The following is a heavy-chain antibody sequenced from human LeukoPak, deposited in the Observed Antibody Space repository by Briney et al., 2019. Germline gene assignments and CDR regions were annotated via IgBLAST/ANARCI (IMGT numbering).Heavy chain of an antibody. Sequence: SETLSLTFTVSGGSISSNGYYWSWIRQSPGKGLEWIGSIYYSGTTYYNLSLKSRVTISVDTSKNQFSLKLSSVTAADTAVHYCARQISSSWPLDYWGQGTLVTVSS. V-gene: IGHV4-39*01. CDR3: ARQISSSWPLDY. J-gene: IGHJ4*02. D-gene: IGHD6-13*01. CDR2: IYYSGTT. CDR1: GGSISSNGYY.